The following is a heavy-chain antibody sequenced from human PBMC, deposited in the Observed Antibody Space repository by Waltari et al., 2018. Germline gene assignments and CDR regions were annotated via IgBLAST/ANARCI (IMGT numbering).Heavy chain of an antibody. J-gene: IGHJ4*02. CDR2: INAGNGNT. CDR1: GYTFTSYA. CDR3: ARSGCSSTSCPPSKTRLSGWYQDY. D-gene: IGHD2-2*01. V-gene: IGHV1-3*01. Sequence: QVQLVQSGAEVKKPGASVKVSCKASGYTFTSYAMHWVRQAPGQRLEWMGWINAGNGNTKYSQKFQGRFTITRDTSASTAYMELSSLRSDDTAVYYCARSGCSSTSCPPSKTRLSGWYQDYWGQGTLVTVSS.